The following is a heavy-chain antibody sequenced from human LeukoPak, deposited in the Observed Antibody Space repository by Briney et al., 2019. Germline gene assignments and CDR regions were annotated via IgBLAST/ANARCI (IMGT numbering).Heavy chain of an antibody. V-gene: IGHV4-39*01. D-gene: IGHD3-10*01. J-gene: IGHJ4*02. CDR2: IYYSGST. CDR3: ARTMVRGVFDY. CDR1: GGSISISSYY. Sequence: PSETLSLTCTVSGGSISISSYYWGWIRQPPGKGLEWIGSIYYSGSTYYNPSLKSRVTISVDTSKNQFSLKLSSVTAADTAVYYCARTMVRGVFDYWGQGTLVTVSS.